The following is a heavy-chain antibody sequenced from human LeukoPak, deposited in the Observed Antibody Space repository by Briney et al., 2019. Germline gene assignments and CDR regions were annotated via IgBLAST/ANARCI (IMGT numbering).Heavy chain of an antibody. Sequence: SDTLSLTCTVSGGSINRTNYYWSRIRQLPGKGLEWIGYIYYSGSSYYNPSLKSRVIISVDTSKNQFSLKLSSVTAADTAVYYCARVFFGAMAGMGVDSWGQGTLVTVTS. CDR3: ARVFFGAMAGMGVDS. D-gene: IGHD6-19*01. V-gene: IGHV4-31*03. CDR1: GGSINRTNYY. J-gene: IGHJ4*02. CDR2: IYYSGSS.